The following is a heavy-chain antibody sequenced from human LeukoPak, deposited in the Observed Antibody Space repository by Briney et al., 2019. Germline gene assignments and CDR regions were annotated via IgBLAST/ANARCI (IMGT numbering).Heavy chain of an antibody. Sequence: GASVKVSCKTSGYTFCIYAITWVRQAPGQGPEWMGWISADNGDTRYAEKVQGRLTITTDTSTSTGYMELRSLTSDDTAVYYCARFALGAAAAGFDPWGQGTLVTVSS. D-gene: IGHD6-13*01. J-gene: IGHJ5*02. CDR2: ISADNGDT. CDR1: GYTFCIYA. V-gene: IGHV1-18*01. CDR3: ARFALGAAAAGFDP.